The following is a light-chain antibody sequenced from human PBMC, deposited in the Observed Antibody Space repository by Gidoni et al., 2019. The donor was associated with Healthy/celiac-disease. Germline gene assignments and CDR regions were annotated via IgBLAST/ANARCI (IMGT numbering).Light chain of an antibody. CDR1: QSVSSN. J-gene: IGKJ4*01. Sequence: EIVMTQSPATLSVSPGERATLPCRASQSVSSNLAGYQQKPGQAPRLLIYGASTRATGIPARFSGSGSGTEFTLTISSLQSEDFAVYYCQQYNNWPSLTFGGGTKVEIK. V-gene: IGKV3-15*01. CDR2: GAS. CDR3: QQYNNWPSLT.